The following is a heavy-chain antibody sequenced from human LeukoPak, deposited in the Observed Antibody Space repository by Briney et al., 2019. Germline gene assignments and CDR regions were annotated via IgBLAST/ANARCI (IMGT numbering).Heavy chain of an antibody. D-gene: IGHD5-18*01. CDR2: ISSSGSTF. CDR3: ARAGRGLSYGNMDS. Sequence: GGSLRLSCAASGFSFSDYYMSWIRQAPGKGLEWVSYISSSGSTFYYADSVKGRFTISRDNAKNSLYLQMNSLRAEDTAVYYCARAGRGLSYGNMDSWGQGTLVTVSS. J-gene: IGHJ4*02. CDR1: GFSFSDYY. V-gene: IGHV3-11*01.